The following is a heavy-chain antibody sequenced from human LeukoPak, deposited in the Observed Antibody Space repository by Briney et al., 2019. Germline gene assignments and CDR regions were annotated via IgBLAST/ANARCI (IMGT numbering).Heavy chain of an antibody. CDR1: GGSINSHY. J-gene: IGHJ4*02. CDR3: ASRPAGSTWYGVFDY. CDR2: VFNGGST. Sequence: SETLSLTCSVSGGSINSHYWSWIRQSPGKGLEWIGYVFNGGSTNYNPSLRSRVTMSLDTSSDQFSLRLSSVTTADTAIYYCASRPAGSTWYGVFDYWSQGTLVTVSS. V-gene: IGHV4-59*11. D-gene: IGHD6-13*01.